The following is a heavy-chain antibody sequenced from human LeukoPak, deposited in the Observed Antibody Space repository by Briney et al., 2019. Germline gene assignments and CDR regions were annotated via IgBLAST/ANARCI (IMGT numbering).Heavy chain of an antibody. D-gene: IGHD1-26*01. CDR1: GGSISIYY. V-gene: IGHV4-59*01. CDR3: TRDRELGF. Sequence: SETLSLTCTVSGGSISIYYWNWIRQPPGKGLEWIGSIYHSGSTTYNPSLKSRVTISGDTSKNQFSLKLSSVTAADTAVYYCTRDRELGFWGQGTLVTVSS. CDR2: IYHSGST. J-gene: IGHJ4*02.